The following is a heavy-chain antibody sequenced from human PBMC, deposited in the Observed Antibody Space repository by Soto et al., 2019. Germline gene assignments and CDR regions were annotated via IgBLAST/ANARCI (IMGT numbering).Heavy chain of an antibody. D-gene: IGHD3-3*01. J-gene: IGHJ4*02. CDR3: ARTYGYDFWSGYYPRYYFDY. V-gene: IGHV4-59*08. CDR1: GGSISSYY. CDR2: IYYSGST. Sequence: PSETLSLTCTVSGGSISSYYWSWIRQPPGKGLEWIGYIYYSGSTNYNPSLKSRVTISVDTSKNQFSLKLSSVTAADTAVYYCARTYGYDFWSGYYPRYYFDYWGQGTLVTVSS.